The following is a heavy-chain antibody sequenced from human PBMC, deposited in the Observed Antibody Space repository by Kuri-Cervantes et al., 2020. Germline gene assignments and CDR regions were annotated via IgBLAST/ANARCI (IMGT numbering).Heavy chain of an antibody. Sequence: GESLKISCAASGFTFSSYAMHWVRQAPGKGLEWVAVISYGGSNKYYADSVKGRFTISRDNSKNTLYLQMNSLRAEDTAVYFCARGHYGMDVWGQGTTVTVSS. CDR2: ISYGGSNK. V-gene: IGHV3-30-3*01. CDR1: GFTFSSYA. J-gene: IGHJ6*02. CDR3: ARGHYGMDV.